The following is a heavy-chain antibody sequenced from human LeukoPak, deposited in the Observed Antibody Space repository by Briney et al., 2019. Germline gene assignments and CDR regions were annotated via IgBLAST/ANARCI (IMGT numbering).Heavy chain of an antibody. J-gene: IGHJ4*02. CDR1: GFTFSSYA. CDR2: ISGSGGST. CDR3: AKDNRRHYTSGPNPDSLH. Sequence: GGSLRFSCAASGFTFSSYAMSWVRQAPGKGLEWVSAISGSGGSTYYADSVKGRFTISRDNSKNTLYLQMNSLRVEDTAFYYCAKDNRRHYTSGPNPDSLHWGQGALVTVSS. D-gene: IGHD6-19*01. V-gene: IGHV3-23*01.